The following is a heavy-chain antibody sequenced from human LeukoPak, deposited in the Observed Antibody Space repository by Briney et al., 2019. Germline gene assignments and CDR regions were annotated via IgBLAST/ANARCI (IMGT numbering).Heavy chain of an antibody. CDR1: GGTFSNYA. J-gene: IGHJ5*01. V-gene: IGHV1-69*05. Sequence: SVKVSCKASGGTFSNYAFSWVRQAPGQGLEWMGGIIPIFRTTNYAEQFQGRVTVTTDESTNTAYLDLSSLRSEDTAVYYCAKDDGSATMGFDSWGQGTLVSVSS. CDR3: AKDDGSATMGFDS. CDR2: IIPIFRTT. D-gene: IGHD1-26*01.